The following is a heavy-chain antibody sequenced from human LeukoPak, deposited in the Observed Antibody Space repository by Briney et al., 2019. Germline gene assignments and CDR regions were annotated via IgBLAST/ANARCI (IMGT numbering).Heavy chain of an antibody. CDR1: GYTFTSYG. Sequence: ASVKVSCKAFGYTFTSYGISWVRQAPGQGLEWMGWISGYNGNTNHAQKFQGRVTMTTDTSTSTAYMELRSLRSDDTAVYYCARVDPGNYYAFDFWGQGTKVTVSS. V-gene: IGHV1-18*01. J-gene: IGHJ3*01. CDR3: ARVDPGNYYAFDF. CDR2: ISGYNGNT. D-gene: IGHD1-26*01.